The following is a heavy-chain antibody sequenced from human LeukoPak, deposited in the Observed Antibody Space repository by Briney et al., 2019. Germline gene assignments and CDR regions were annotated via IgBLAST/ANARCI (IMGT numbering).Heavy chain of an antibody. Sequence: SETVSLTCTVSGGSISSSSYYWGWIRQPPGKGLEWIGSIYYSGSTYYNPSLKSRVTISVDTSKNQFSPKLSSVTAADTAVYYCARRSTMVRGVRYFDYWGQGTLVTVSS. CDR2: IYYSGST. CDR3: ARRSTMVRGVRYFDY. D-gene: IGHD3-10*01. J-gene: IGHJ4*02. V-gene: IGHV4-39*07. CDR1: GGSISSSSYY.